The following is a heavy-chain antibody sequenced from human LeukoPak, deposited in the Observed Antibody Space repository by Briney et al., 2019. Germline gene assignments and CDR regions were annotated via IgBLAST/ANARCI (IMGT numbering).Heavy chain of an antibody. V-gene: IGHV1-24*01. Sequence: ASVKVSCKVSGYTLTELSMHWVRQAPGKGVEGVGGIDPEDGETIYAKKLQGRVTMNEETFTDTAYMELSNLRSEHRNVYYCATYFLGGYYYSSGYSLDYWGQGTLVTVSS. D-gene: IGHD3-22*01. CDR3: ATYFLGGYYYSSGYSLDY. CDR1: GYTLTELS. J-gene: IGHJ4*02. CDR2: IDPEDGET.